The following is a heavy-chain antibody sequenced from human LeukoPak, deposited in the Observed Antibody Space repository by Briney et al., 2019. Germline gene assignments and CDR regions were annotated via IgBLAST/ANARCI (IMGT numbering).Heavy chain of an antibody. D-gene: IGHD3-22*01. J-gene: IGHJ4*02. CDR2: ISGSGGST. V-gene: IGHV3-23*01. Sequence: GGSLRLSCAASGFTFSSYAMSWVRQAPGKGLEWVSAISGSGGSTYYADSVKGRFTISRDNAKNSLYLQMNSLRAEDTALYYCARTYYYDSSGYYWVPYYFDYWGQGTLVTVSS. CDR1: GFTFSSYA. CDR3: ARTYYYDSSGYYWVPYYFDY.